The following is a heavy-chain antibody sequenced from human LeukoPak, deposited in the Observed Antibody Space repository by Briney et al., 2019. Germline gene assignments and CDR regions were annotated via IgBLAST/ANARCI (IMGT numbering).Heavy chain of an antibody. D-gene: IGHD5-24*01. Sequence: PGGSLRLSCAASGFTFSSYAMHWVRQAPGRGLEWVAVISYDGSNKYYADSVKGRFTISRDNSKNTLYLQMNSLRAEDTAVYYCARDATPVGDGYNYGDYWGQGTLVTVSS. CDR2: ISYDGSNK. CDR3: ARDATPVGDGYNYGDY. V-gene: IGHV3-30-3*01. CDR1: GFTFSSYA. J-gene: IGHJ4*02.